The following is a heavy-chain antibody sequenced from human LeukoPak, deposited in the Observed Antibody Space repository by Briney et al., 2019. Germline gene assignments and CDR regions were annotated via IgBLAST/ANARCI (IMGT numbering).Heavy chain of an antibody. CDR2: IRYDGSNK. J-gene: IGHJ3*02. V-gene: IGHV3-30*02. Sequence: GGSLRLSCAASGFTFSSYGMHWVRQAPGKGLEWVAFIRYDGSNKYYADSVKGRFTISRDNSKNTLYLQMNRLRAEDTAVYYCAKDPRGYSYGPGAFDIWGQGTMVTVSS. CDR1: GFTFSSYG. CDR3: AKDPRGYSYGPGAFDI. D-gene: IGHD5-18*01.